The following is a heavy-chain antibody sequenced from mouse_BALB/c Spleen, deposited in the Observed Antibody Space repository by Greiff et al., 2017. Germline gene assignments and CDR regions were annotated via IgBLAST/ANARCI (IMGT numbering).Heavy chain of an antibody. CDR2: ISSGSSTF. CDR1: GFTFSSFG. CDR3: ARGNGNYDAMDY. J-gene: IGHJ4*01. Sequence: EVQVVESGGGLVQPGGSRKLSCAASGFTFSSFGMHWVRQAPEKGLEWVAYISSGSSTFYYADTVKGRFTISRDNPKNTLFLQMTSLRSEDTAMYYCARGNGNYDAMDYWGQGTSVTVSS. V-gene: IGHV5-17*02. D-gene: IGHD2-1*01.